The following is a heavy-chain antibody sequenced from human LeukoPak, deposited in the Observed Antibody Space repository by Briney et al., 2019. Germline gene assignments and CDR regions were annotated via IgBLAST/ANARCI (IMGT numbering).Heavy chain of an antibody. CDR1: SASITSSPYF. CDR2: IFYSGQT. CDR3: ARDREQQLVRFYNAFDI. D-gene: IGHD6-13*01. Sequence: SETLSLTCTVSSASITSSPYFWGWIRQPPGKGLEWIGTIFYSGQTYYNPSLKSRVTISVDTSKNQFSLKLRSVTAADTAVYYCARDREQQLVRFYNAFDIWGQGTMVTVSS. V-gene: IGHV4-39*07. J-gene: IGHJ3*02.